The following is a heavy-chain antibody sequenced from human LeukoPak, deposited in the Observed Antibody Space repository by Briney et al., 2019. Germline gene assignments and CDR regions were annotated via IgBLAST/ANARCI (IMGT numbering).Heavy chain of an antibody. Sequence: ASVKVSCKASGYTFTTYYMHWVRQAPGQGLEWMGMINLNCGVAHYLQNLQERVTMTRDTSNSTAYLELYSLRSDDTAIYYCARDKISGDGYSLDYWGQGPLVTVSS. CDR3: ARDKISGDGYSLDY. CDR1: GYTFTTYY. CDR2: INLNCGVA. D-gene: IGHD5-24*01. V-gene: IGHV1-2*02. J-gene: IGHJ4*02.